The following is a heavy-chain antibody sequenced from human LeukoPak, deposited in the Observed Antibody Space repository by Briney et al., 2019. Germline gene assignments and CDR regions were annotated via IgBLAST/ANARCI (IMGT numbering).Heavy chain of an antibody. J-gene: IGHJ6*03. CDR1: GFTFSSYW. V-gene: IGHV3-74*01. CDR3: ARGEPRYYDFWSGSPYYYYMDV. CDR2: INTDGSST. Sequence: GGSLRLSCAASGFTFSSYWMHWVRQAPGKGLVWVSRINTDGSSTSYADSVKGRFTISRDNAKNTLYLQMNSLRAEDTAVYYCARGEPRYYDFWSGSPYYYYMDVWGKGTTVTVSS. D-gene: IGHD3-3*01.